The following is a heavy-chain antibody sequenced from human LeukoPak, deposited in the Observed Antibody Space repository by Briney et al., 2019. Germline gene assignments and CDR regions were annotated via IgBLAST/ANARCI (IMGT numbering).Heavy chain of an antibody. D-gene: IGHD2/OR15-2a*01. J-gene: IGHJ5*02. CDR1: GCTFRKYS. Sequence: GGTLRLSCSASGCTFRKYSMHWVRQGPGKGLEYVSAISSNGHTYYADSVKGRFTISRDNSKSTLYLQMSSLRPEDTAVYYCVKDNREEDWFDPWGQGTLVTVSS. CDR3: VKDNREEDWFDP. V-gene: IGHV3-64D*09. CDR2: ISSNGHT.